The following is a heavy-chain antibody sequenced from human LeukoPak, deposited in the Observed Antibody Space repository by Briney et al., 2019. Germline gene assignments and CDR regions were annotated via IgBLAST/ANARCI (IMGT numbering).Heavy chain of an antibody. CDR3: VGGRWELPTDY. V-gene: IGHV4-59*08. D-gene: IGHD1-26*01. CDR1: GGSISSDY. Sequence: SETLSLTCTVSGGSISSDYLTWIRQPPGKGLEWVGFIYYSGSTNYNPSLKSRVTMSVNTSKTQFSLKLSSVTAADTAVYYCVGGRWELPTDYWGQGTVVTVSS. J-gene: IGHJ4*02. CDR2: IYYSGST.